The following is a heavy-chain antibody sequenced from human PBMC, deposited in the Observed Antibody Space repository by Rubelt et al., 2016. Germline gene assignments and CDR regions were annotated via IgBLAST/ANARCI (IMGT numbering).Heavy chain of an antibody. D-gene: IGHD4-17*01. V-gene: IGHV1-18*04. CDR3: ARDPYGDRHHDY. J-gene: IGHJ4*02. CDR1: GYTFSTYG. Sequence: QVQLVQSGAEVKKPGASVKVSCKASGYTFSTYGISWVRQAPGQGLEWMGWISAYNGNTDYAQKIQGRVTTTTDTSTSTAYMELRSLRSDDTAVYYCARDPYGDRHHDYWGQGTLVTVSS. CDR2: ISAYNGNT.